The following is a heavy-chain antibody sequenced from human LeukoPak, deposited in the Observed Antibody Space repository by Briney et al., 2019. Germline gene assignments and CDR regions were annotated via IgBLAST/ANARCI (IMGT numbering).Heavy chain of an antibody. CDR3: ARDRPYDYVWGSYRYQSYFDY. J-gene: IGHJ4*02. Sequence: SETLSLTCTVSGGSISSGSYYWSWIRQPAGKGLEWIGEINHSGSTNYNPSLKSRVTISVDTSKNQFSLKLSSVTAADTAVYYCARDRPYDYVWGSYRYQSYFDYWGQGTLVTVSS. CDR1: GGSISSGSYY. CDR2: INHSGST. D-gene: IGHD3-16*02. V-gene: IGHV4-61*10.